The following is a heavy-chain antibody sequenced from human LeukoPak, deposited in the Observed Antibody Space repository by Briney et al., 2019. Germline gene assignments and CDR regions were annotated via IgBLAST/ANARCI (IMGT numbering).Heavy chain of an antibody. CDR3: AKGYYYDSSGENYFDY. V-gene: IGHV3-7*01. Sequence: TGGSLRLSCAASGFTFSSYWMSWVRQAPGKGLEWVANIKQDGSEKYYVDSVKGRFTISRDNAKNSLYLQMNSLRAEDTAVYYCAKGYYYDSSGENYFDYWGQGTLVTVSS. CDR2: IKQDGSEK. J-gene: IGHJ4*02. D-gene: IGHD3-22*01. CDR1: GFTFSSYW.